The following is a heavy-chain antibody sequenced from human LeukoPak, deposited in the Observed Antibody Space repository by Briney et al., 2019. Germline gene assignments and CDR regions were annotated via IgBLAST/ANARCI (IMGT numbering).Heavy chain of an antibody. CDR1: GGTFSSYA. Sequence: ASVKVACNASGGTFSSYAISWVRQAHGQVLEWMGGIIPIVGTANYAQKFQGRVTITTDESTSTAYMELSSLRSEDTAVYYCARSAKYQLLRPSYFDYWGQGTLVTVSS. D-gene: IGHD2-2*01. V-gene: IGHV1-69*05. CDR2: IIPIVGTA. J-gene: IGHJ4*02. CDR3: ARSAKYQLLRPSYFDY.